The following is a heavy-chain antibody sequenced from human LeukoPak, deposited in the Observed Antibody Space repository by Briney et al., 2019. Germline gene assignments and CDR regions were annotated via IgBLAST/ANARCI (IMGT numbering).Heavy chain of an antibody. CDR1: GFTFDDYA. V-gene: IGHV3-9*01. CDR3: AKDLTSQYYDYVWGSYSDY. D-gene: IGHD3-16*01. J-gene: IGHJ4*02. CDR2: ISWNSGSI. Sequence: PGRSLRLSCAASGFTFDDYAMHWVRQAPGQGLEWVSGISWNSGSIAYADSVKGRFTISRDSAKNSLYLQMNSLRAEDTAVYYCAKDLTSQYYDYVWGSYSDYWGQGTLVTVSS.